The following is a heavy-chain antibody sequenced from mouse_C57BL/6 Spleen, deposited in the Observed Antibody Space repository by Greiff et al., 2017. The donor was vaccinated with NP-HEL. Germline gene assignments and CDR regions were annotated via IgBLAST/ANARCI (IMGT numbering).Heavy chain of an antibody. V-gene: IGHV1-82*01. J-gene: IGHJ3*01. CDR2: IYPGDGDT. CDR3: ARSSSFAWFAY. CDR1: GYAFSSSW. Sequence: QVQLKQSGPELVKPGASVKISCKASGYAFSSSWMNWVKQRPGKGLEWIGRIYPGDGDTNYNGKFKGKATLTADKSSSTAYMQLSSLTSEDSAVYFCARSSSFAWFAYWGQGTLVTVSA. D-gene: IGHD1-1*01.